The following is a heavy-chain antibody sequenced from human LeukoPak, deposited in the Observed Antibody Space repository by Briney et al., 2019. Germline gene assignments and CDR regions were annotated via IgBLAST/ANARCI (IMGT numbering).Heavy chain of an antibody. CDR3: ARGAADAFDI. Sequence: PGGSLRLSCVASGFTFNNYDIHWVRQVPGKGLEWVTVIWYDGINKYYADSVKGRFTISRDNPKNTLYLEMNSLRAEDTAVYYCARGAADAFDIWGQGTMVTVSS. V-gene: IGHV3-33*01. J-gene: IGHJ3*02. CDR2: IWYDGINK. CDR1: GFTFNNYD.